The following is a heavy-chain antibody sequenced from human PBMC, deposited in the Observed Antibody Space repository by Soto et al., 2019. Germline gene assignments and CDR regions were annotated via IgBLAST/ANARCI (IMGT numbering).Heavy chain of an antibody. V-gene: IGHV1-8*01. J-gene: IGHJ6*02. CDR3: ARDNRITIFGVVTYGMDV. CDR2: MNPNSGNT. Sequence: ASVKVSCKASGYTFTSYDINWVRQATGQGLEWMGWMNPNSGNTGYAQKFQGRVTMTRNTSISTAYMELSSLRSEDTAVYYCARDNRITIFGVVTYGMDVWGQGTTVTVSS. D-gene: IGHD3-3*01. CDR1: GYTFTSYD.